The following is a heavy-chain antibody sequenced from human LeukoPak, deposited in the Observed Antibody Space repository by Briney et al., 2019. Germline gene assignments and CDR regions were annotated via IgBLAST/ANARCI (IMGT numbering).Heavy chain of an antibody. D-gene: IGHD4-23*01. V-gene: IGHV1-69*02. CDR2: IIPILGIA. CDR3: ASGKDYGGIRPRDY. CDR1: GGTFSSYT. Sequence: ASVKVSCKASGGTFSSYTISWVRQAPGQGLECMGRIIPILGIANYAQNFQGRVTITADKSTSTAYMELSSLRADETAEYYCASGKDYGGIRPRDYGGQGTLATASS. J-gene: IGHJ4*02.